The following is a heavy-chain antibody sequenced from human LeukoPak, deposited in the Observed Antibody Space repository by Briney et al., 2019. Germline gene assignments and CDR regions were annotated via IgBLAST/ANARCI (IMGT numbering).Heavy chain of an antibody. D-gene: IGHD3-10*01. Sequence: GASVKVSCKASGYTFTDDYMHWVRQAPGQGLEWMGWINPKSGGTNYAQKFQGRVTMTRDTSISTAYMDMSSLRSDDTPVYYCARNLWFGESSDAFDMWGQGTMVTVSS. CDR2: INPKSGGT. V-gene: IGHV1-2*02. J-gene: IGHJ3*02. CDR1: GYTFTDDY. CDR3: ARNLWFGESSDAFDM.